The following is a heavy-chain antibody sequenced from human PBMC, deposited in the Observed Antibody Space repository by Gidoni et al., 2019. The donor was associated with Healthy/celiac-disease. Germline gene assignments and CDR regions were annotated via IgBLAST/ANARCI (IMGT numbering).Heavy chain of an antibody. V-gene: IGHV4-34*01. CDR2: INHSGST. CDR3: ARGPLGWWLDY. D-gene: IGHD2-15*01. CDR1: GGSFSGYY. Sequence: QVQLQQWGAGLLKPSETLSLTCAVYGGSFSGYYWSWIRQPPGKGLEWIGEINHSGSTNYNPSLKSRVTISVDTSKNQFSLKLSSVTAADTAVYYCARGPLGWWLDYWGQGTLVTVSS. J-gene: IGHJ4*02.